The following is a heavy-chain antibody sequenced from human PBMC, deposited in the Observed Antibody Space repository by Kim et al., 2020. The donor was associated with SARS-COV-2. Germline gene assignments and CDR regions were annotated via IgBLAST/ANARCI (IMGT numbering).Heavy chain of an antibody. V-gene: IGHV4-34*01. D-gene: IGHD6-13*01. J-gene: IGHJ5*02. Sequence: LKSRVTISVDTSKNQFSLKLSSVTAADTAVYYCARERGSIAAAGTGWFDPWGQGTLVTLSS. CDR3: ARERGSIAAAGTGWFDP.